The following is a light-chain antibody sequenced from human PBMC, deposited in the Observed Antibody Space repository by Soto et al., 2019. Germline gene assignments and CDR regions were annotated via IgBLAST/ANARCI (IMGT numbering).Light chain of an antibody. CDR1: KLRDKF. CDR2: QNN. Sequence: SYELTQTPSVSVSPGQTATITCSGDKLRDKFVTWYQQRPGQSPDLVIYQNNKRPSGIPERFSGSKSENTATLTISGTQAMDETSYYRQSWDSVTANVVFGGGTKLTVL. CDR3: QSWDSVTANVV. J-gene: IGLJ2*01. V-gene: IGLV3-1*01.